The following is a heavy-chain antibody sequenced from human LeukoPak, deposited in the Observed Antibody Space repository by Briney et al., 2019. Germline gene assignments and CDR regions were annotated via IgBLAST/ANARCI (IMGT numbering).Heavy chain of an antibody. Sequence: GGSLRLSCAASGFTVDSNYMSWVRQAPGKGLEWVSLIYTGGSTYYADSVRGRFTISRDNSKNTLYLQMNSLRPEDTAVYYCARGFGKAAANVFGGYSMDVWGQGTTVTVSS. V-gene: IGHV3-66*02. CDR1: GFTVDSNY. CDR3: ARGFGKAAANVFGGYSMDV. CDR2: IYTGGST. J-gene: IGHJ6*02. D-gene: IGHD6-13*01.